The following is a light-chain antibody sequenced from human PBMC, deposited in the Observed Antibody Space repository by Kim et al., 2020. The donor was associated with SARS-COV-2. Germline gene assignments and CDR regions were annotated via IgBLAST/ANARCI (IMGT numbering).Light chain of an antibody. CDR3: QQYYDTPLT. CDR1: QSVLFTSNNKNY. V-gene: IGKV4-1*01. J-gene: IGKJ4*01. CDR2: WAS. Sequence: DIVMTQSPDSLAVSLGERATINCKSSQSVLFTSNNKNYLAWYQQKPGQPPNLLIYWASTRESGVPHRFSGSGSGTDFTLTISSPQAEDVAVYYCQQYYDTPLTFGGGNKVDIK.